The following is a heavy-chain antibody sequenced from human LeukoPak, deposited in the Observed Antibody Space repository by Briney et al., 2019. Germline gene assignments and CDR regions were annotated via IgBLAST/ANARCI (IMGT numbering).Heavy chain of an antibody. CDR3: ARDDSSGYYSIYYYYGMDV. V-gene: IGHV3-74*01. CDR1: GFTFSSYW. J-gene: IGHJ6*02. Sequence: GGSLRLSCAASGFTFSSYWMHWVRQAPGKGLVWVSRINSDGSSTSYADSVKGRFTISRDNAKNTLYLQMNSLRAEDTAVYYCARDDSSGYYSIYYYYGMDVWGQGTTVTVSS. CDR2: INSDGSST. D-gene: IGHD3-22*01.